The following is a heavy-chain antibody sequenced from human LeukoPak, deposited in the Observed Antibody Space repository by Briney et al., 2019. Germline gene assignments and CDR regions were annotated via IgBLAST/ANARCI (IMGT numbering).Heavy chain of an antibody. CDR3: ATSSLTEQTPTTSEYFQH. CDR2: FDPEDGET. V-gene: IGHV1-24*01. CDR1: GYTLTELS. Sequence: ASVKVSCKVSGYTLTELSMHWVRQAPGKGLEWMGGFDPEDGETIYAQKFQGRVTMTEDTSTDTAYMELSCLRSEDTAVYYCATSSLTEQTPTTSEYFQHWGQGTLVTVSS. J-gene: IGHJ1*01. D-gene: IGHD1-14*01.